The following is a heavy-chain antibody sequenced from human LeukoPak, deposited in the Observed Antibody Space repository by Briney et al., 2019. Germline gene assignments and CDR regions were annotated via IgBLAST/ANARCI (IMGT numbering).Heavy chain of an antibody. J-gene: IGHJ2*01. D-gene: IGHD2-21*02. CDR3: ARDQDEYCGGDCSPDWYFDL. CDR2: VNYNSGCT. V-gene: IGHV1-2*02. CDR1: GYTKISYY. Sequence: ASLKVTCKASGYTKISYYMHWVRQTPAQGLEEMGGVNYNSGCTNYAQKFQGRVTMTRDTSISTAYMELSRLRSDDTDVYYCARDQDEYCGGDCSPDWYFDLWGRGTLVTVSS.